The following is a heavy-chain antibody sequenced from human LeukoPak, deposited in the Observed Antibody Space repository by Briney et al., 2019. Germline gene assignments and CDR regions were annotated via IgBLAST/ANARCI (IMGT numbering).Heavy chain of an antibody. CDR2: ISSSSSYI. CDR3: ARVWGYGDYEGFDY. J-gene: IGHJ4*02. CDR1: GFTFSSYS. Sequence: PGGSLRLSCAASGFTFSSYSMNWVRRAPGKGLEWVSSISSSSSYIYYADSVKGRFTISRDNAKNSLYLQMNSLRAEDTAVYSCARVWGYGDYEGFDYWGQGTLVTVSS. V-gene: IGHV3-21*01. D-gene: IGHD4-17*01.